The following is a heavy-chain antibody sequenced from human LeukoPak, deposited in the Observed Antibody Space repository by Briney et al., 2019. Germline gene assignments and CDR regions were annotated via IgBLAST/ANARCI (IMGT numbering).Heavy chain of an antibody. Sequence: PGGPLRLSCAASGFTFSSYWMSWVRQAPGKGLEWVANIKQDGSEKYYVDSVKGRFTISRDNAKNSLYLQMNSLRAEDTAVYYCARSQVRGVIMGYFDYWGQGTLVTVSS. J-gene: IGHJ4*02. CDR2: IKQDGSEK. CDR3: ARSQVRGVIMGYFDY. D-gene: IGHD3-10*01. V-gene: IGHV3-7*01. CDR1: GFTFSSYW.